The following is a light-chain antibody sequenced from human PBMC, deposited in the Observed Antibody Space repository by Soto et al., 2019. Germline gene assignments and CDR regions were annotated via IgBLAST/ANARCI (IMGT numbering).Light chain of an antibody. CDR3: QQRSNWPPDT. V-gene: IGKV3-11*01. J-gene: IGKJ2*01. CDR1: QSVSSY. Sequence: EIVLTQSPATLSLSPGERATLSYRASQSVSSYLAWYQQKPGQAPRLLIYDASNKATGIPARLSGSGSGTDFTLTISSLEPEDFAVYYCQQRSNWPPDTFGQGTKLEIK. CDR2: DAS.